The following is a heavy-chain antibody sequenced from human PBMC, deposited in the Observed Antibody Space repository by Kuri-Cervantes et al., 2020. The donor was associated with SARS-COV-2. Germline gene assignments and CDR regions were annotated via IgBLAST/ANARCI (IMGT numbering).Heavy chain of an antibody. V-gene: IGHV5-51*01. D-gene: IGHD2-2*02. J-gene: IGHJ4*02. Sequence: GGSLRLSCKGSGYSFTSYWIGWVRQMPGKGLEWMGIIYPGDSDTRYSPSSQGQVTISADKSISTAYLQWSSLKASDTAMYYCARQSADCSSTSCYIDYWGQGTLVTVSS. CDR1: GYSFTSYW. CDR2: IYPGDSDT. CDR3: ARQSADCSSTSCYIDY.